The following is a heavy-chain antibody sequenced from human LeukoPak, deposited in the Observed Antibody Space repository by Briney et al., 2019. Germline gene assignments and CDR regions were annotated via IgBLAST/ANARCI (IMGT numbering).Heavy chain of an antibody. CDR2: INSNSGGT. Sequence: ASVKVSCKASGYTFTGYYMHWVRQAPGQGLEWMGWINSNSGGTNYAQKFQGRVTMTRDTSISTAYMELSRLRSDDTAVYYCARERRLDRNWFDPWGQGTLVTVSS. CDR3: ARERRLDRNWFDP. CDR1: GYTFTGYY. J-gene: IGHJ5*02. V-gene: IGHV1-2*02. D-gene: IGHD5-12*01.